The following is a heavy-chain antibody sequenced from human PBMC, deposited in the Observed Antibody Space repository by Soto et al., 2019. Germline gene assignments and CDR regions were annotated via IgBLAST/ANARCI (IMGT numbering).Heavy chain of an antibody. V-gene: IGHV3-74*01. CDR3: ARAVGPFDY. Sequence: GGSLRLSCAASGFTFSNSWMYWVRQAPGKGLMWVSRINSDGSNKYYADSVKGRFTISRDNSKNTLYLQMNSLKAEDTAVYYCARAVGPFDYWGRGILVTVSS. CDR2: INSDGSNK. J-gene: IGHJ4*02. D-gene: IGHD1-26*01. CDR1: GFTFSNSW.